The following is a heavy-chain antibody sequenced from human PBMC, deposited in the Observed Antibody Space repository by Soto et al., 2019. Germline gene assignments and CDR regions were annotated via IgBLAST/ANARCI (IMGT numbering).Heavy chain of an antibody. CDR3: AKFGMATTKRSPPYYIDY. V-gene: IGHV3-23*01. CDR1: GFTFSSYA. D-gene: IGHD1-1*01. CDR2: ISGSGGGT. Sequence: GGSLRLSCASSGFTFSSYAMIWVRHAPGKGLEWVSSISGSGGGTYYADSVKGRFTFSRDNSKNTLYLQMNSLRAEDTAVYYCAKFGMATTKRSPPYYIDYWGQGALVTVSS. J-gene: IGHJ4*02.